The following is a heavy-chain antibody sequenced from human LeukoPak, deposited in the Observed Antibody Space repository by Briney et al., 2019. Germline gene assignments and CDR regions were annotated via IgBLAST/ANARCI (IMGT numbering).Heavy chain of an antibody. CDR3: ARRMQRVVINYYYSGMDV. J-gene: IGHJ6*02. CDR2: INHSGST. V-gene: IGHV4-34*01. D-gene: IGHD3-3*01. Sequence: SETLSLTCDVDGGSFSGYYWSWIRQPPGEGLEWIGEINHSGSTNYNPSLKSRVTISVDTSKNQFSLNLSSVTAADTAVYYCARRMQRVVINYYYSGMDVWGQGTTVTVSS. CDR1: GGSFSGYY.